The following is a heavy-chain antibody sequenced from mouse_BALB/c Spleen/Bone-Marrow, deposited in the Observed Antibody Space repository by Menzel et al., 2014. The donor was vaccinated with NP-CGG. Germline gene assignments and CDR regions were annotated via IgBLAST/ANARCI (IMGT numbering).Heavy chain of an antibody. J-gene: IGHJ2*01. D-gene: IGHD1-2*01. CDR2: ITSGGSYT. V-gene: IGHV5-6-4*01. CDR1: GFTFGSYT. CDR3: TRDNGPFDY. Sequence: EVQLVESGGGLVKPGGSLKLSCAASGFTFGSYTMSWVRQTPEKRLEWVATITSGGSYTYYPDSVKGRFTISRDNAKNTLYLQMSSLKSEDTAMYYCTRDNGPFDYWGQGTTLTVSS.